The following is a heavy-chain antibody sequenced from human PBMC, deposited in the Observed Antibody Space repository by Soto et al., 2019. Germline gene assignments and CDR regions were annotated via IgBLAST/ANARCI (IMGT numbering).Heavy chain of an antibody. CDR2: IYYSGST. CDR1: GGSISSYY. D-gene: IGHD3-16*01. CDR3: ARGSRYYYDSIDHVPDY. V-gene: IGHV4-59*12. J-gene: IGHJ4*02. Sequence: SETLSLTCTVSGGSISSYYWSWIRQPPGKGLEWIGYIYYSGSTYYNPSLKSRVTISVDTSKNQFSLQWSSLKASDTAMYYCARGSRYYYDSIDHVPDYWDQGTLVTVSS.